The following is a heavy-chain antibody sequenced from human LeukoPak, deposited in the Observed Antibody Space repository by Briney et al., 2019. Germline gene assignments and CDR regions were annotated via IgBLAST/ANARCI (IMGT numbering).Heavy chain of an antibody. V-gene: IGHV1-18*01. CDR2: ISAYNGNT. Sequence: ASVKVSCTASGYTFTSYGISWVRQAPGQGLEWMGCISAYNGNTNYAQTLQGRVNMTTDTSTSTAYMELRSLRADDTAVYYCARVMTTDGFGYWGQGTLVTVSS. J-gene: IGHJ4*02. D-gene: IGHD4-11*01. CDR1: GYTFTSYG. CDR3: ARVMTTDGFGY.